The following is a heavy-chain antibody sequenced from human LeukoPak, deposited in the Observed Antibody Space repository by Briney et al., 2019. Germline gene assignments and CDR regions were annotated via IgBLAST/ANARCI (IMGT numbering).Heavy chain of an antibody. J-gene: IGHJ4*02. V-gene: IGHV4-59*05. D-gene: IGHD3-22*01. CDR1: GFTFSNAW. CDR2: IYYSGST. CDR3: ATFHYYDSSAYFDY. Sequence: PGGSLRLSCAASGFTFSNAWMSWVRQAPGKGLEWIGSIYYSGSTYYNPSLRSRVTISVDTSKNQFSLKLSSVTAADTAVYYCATFHYYDSSAYFDYWGQGTLVTVSS.